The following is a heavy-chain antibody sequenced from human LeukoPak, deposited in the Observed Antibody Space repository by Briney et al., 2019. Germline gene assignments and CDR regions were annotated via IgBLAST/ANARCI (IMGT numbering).Heavy chain of an antibody. Sequence: ASVKVSCKASGHTFTGYYMHWVRQAPGQGLEWMGWINPNSGGTNYAQKFQGRVTMTRDTSISTAYMELSRLRSDDTAVYYCARGWASSWYGTNWFDPWGQGTLVTVSS. V-gene: IGHV1-2*02. CDR1: GHTFTGYY. CDR3: ARGWASSWYGTNWFDP. CDR2: INPNSGGT. J-gene: IGHJ5*02. D-gene: IGHD6-13*01.